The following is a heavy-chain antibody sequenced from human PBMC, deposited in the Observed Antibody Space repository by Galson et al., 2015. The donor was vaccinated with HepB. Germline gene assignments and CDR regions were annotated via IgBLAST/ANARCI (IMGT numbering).Heavy chain of an antibody. Sequence: SLRLSCAASGFTFDDYAMHWVRQAPGKGLEWVPGISWSSGSIGYADSVKGRFTISRDNAKNSLYLQMNSLRAEDTALYYCAKELPYYFDYWGQGTLVTVSS. D-gene: IGHD1-26*01. J-gene: IGHJ4*02. CDR3: AKELPYYFDY. CDR1: GFTFDDYA. CDR2: ISWSSGSI. V-gene: IGHV3-9*01.